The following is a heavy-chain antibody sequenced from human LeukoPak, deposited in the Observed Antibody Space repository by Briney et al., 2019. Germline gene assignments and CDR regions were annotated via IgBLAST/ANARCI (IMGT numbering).Heavy chain of an antibody. Sequence: GASVKVSCKASGYTFTSYGISWVRQAPGQGLEWMGWISAYNGNTNYAQKLQGRVTMTTDTSTSTAYMELRSLRSDDTAVYYCARVLPPDLWFGELRKEYYFDYWGQGTLVTVSS. CDR2: ISAYNGNT. V-gene: IGHV1-18*01. J-gene: IGHJ4*02. D-gene: IGHD3-10*01. CDR3: ARVLPPDLWFGELRKEYYFDY. CDR1: GYTFTSYG.